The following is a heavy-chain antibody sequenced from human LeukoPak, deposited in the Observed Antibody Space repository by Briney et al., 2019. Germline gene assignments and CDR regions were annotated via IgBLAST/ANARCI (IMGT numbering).Heavy chain of an antibody. Sequence: SQTLSLTCTVSGGSISSGVYYWSWIRQPPGKGLEWIGHIYYSGSTYYNPSLKSRLTISVDTSKNQFSLKLSSVTAADTAVYYCARGSPVKYSYGYRYYYYMDVWGKGTTVTVSS. CDR3: ARGSPVKYSYGYRYYYYMDV. CDR2: IYYSGST. D-gene: IGHD5-18*01. V-gene: IGHV4-30-4*08. CDR1: GGSISSGVYY. J-gene: IGHJ6*03.